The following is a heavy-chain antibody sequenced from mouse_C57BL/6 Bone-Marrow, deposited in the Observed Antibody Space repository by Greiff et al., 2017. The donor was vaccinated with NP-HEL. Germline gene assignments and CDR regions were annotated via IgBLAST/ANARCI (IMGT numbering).Heavy chain of an antibody. CDR3: ARAVGGY. V-gene: IGHV1-59*01. Sequence: VQLQQPGAELVRPGTSVKLSCKASGYTFTSYWMHWVKQGPGQGLEWIGVIDPSDSYTNYNQKFKGKATLTVDTSSSTAYMQLSSLTSEDSAVYYCARAVGGYWGQGTTLTVSS. D-gene: IGHD1-1*01. CDR2: IDPSDSYT. CDR1: GYTFTSYW. J-gene: IGHJ2*01.